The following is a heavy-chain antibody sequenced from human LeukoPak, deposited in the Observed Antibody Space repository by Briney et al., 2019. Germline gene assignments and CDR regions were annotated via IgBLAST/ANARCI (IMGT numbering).Heavy chain of an antibody. CDR1: GFTFDDYA. CDR2: ISWNSGSI. J-gene: IGHJ6*02. Sequence: PGGSLRLSCAASGFTFDDYAMPWVRQAPGKGLEWVSGISWNSGSIGYADSVKGRFTISRDNAKNSLYLQMNSLRAEDTALYYCAKDMSPPYYDFWSGYFGMDVWGQGTTVTVSS. CDR3: AKDMSPPYYDFWSGYFGMDV. V-gene: IGHV3-9*01. D-gene: IGHD3-3*01.